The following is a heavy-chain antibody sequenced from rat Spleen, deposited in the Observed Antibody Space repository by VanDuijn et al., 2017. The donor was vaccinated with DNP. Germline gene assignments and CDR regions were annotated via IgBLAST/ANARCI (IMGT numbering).Heavy chain of an antibody. CDR3: ARSEAAISTFAY. Sequence: EVQLQESGPGLVKTSQSLSLTCSVTGYSITSSYRWNWIRKFPGNKLEWMGSVNSAGTTNYNPSLKSRISITRDTSKNQFFLQVNSVTTEDTATYYCARSEAAISTFAYWGQGTLVTVSS. J-gene: IGHJ3*01. CDR1: GYSITSSYR. D-gene: IGHD1-2*01. V-gene: IGHV3-3*01. CDR2: VNSAGTT.